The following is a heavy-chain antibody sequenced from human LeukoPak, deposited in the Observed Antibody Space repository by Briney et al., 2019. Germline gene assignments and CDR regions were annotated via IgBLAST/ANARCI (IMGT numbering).Heavy chain of an antibody. CDR2: ISAYNGNT. CDR3: ARVADIEAAAGSYWYFDL. CDR1: GYTFTSYG. J-gene: IGHJ2*01. D-gene: IGHD6-13*01. V-gene: IGHV1-18*01. Sequence: ASVKVSCNASGYTFTSYGISWVRQAPGQGLEWMGWISAYNGNTNYAQKLQGRVTMTTDTSTSTAYMELRSLRSDDTAVYYCARVADIEAAAGSYWYFDLWGRGTLVTVSS.